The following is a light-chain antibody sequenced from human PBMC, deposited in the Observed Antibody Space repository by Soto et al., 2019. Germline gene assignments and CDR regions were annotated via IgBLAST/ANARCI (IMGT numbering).Light chain of an antibody. J-gene: IGLJ2*01. CDR3: CSYASTRDV. CDR1: NSDIGNYNL. CDR2: DVS. V-gene: IGLV2-23*02. Sequence: QSALTQPASVSGSPGQSITISCTGTNSDIGNYNLVSWYQQHPGKAPKLMIYDVSKRPSGVSNRFSGSKSDNTASLTISGLQAEDEADYYCCSYASTRDVFGGGTKLTVL.